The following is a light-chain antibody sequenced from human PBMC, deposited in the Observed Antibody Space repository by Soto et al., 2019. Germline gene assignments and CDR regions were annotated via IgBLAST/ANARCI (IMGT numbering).Light chain of an antibody. V-gene: IGKV3-20*01. CDR1: QSVSGSY. CDR2: DAS. J-gene: IGKJ4*01. Sequence: EVVLTQSPGTLSLSPGARATLSCRASQSVSGSYLAWYQQKPGQAPRLVIYDASTRATGIPDRFRGSGSGTDFTLTISRLEPEDFAVYYCQHYGSPPPVTFGGGTKVDIK. CDR3: QHYGSPPPVT.